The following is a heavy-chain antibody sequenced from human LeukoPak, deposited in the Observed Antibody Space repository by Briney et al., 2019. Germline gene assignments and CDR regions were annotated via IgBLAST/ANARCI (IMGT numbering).Heavy chain of an antibody. D-gene: IGHD5-24*01. CDR3: ARDYKYAFDN. CDR1: GFTFDDYG. V-gene: IGHV3-48*01. CDR2: IGFDSGNT. J-gene: IGHJ4*02. Sequence: GGSLRLPCAASGFTFDDYGMNWVRQASGKGLEWISYIGFDSGNTNYADSVKGRFTISGDKAKNSLYLQMNSLRVEDTAVYYCARDYKYAFDNWGQGTLVTVSS.